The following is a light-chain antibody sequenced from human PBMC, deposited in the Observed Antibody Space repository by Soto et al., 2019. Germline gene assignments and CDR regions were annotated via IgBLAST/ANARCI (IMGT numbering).Light chain of an antibody. V-gene: IGLV2-14*01. J-gene: IGLJ1*01. CDR1: SSDVGGYNY. CDR2: DVS. CDR3: SSYTSSSTPYYV. Sequence: QSALTQPASVSGSPGQSITISCTGTSSDVGGYNYVSWYQQHPGKAPKLMIYDVSNRPSGVSNRFSGCKSGNTASLTISGLQAEDEADYYCSSYTSSSTPYYVFGTGTKVTVL.